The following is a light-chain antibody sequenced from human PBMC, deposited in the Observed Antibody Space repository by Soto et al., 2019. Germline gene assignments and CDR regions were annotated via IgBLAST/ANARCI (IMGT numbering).Light chain of an antibody. CDR3: MQRIEFPLT. CDR2: TVS. Sequence: DIVMTQTPLSLPVTPGEPASISCGSSQSLLDSDDGNTYLDWYLQKPGQSPQLLIYTVSYRASGVPDRFSVSGSGTDFTLKISRVEAEDVGVYYCMQRIEFPLTFGGGTKVEIK. J-gene: IGKJ4*01. CDR1: QSLLDSDDGNTY. V-gene: IGKV2-40*01.